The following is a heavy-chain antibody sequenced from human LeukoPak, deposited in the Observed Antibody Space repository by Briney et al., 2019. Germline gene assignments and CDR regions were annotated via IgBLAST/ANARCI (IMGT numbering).Heavy chain of an antibody. CDR1: GFTFSSYW. Sequence: GGSLRLSCAASGFTFSSYWMCWVRQDPGKGLAWVSCIKTDGSITAYTGSVKGRFTISRDNAKNTLYLQMNSLRADDTAVYYCARDGDAPMTDFDYWGQGTLVTVSS. V-gene: IGHV3-74*01. CDR2: IKTDGSIT. CDR3: ARDGDAPMTDFDY. D-gene: IGHD2-21*02. J-gene: IGHJ4*02.